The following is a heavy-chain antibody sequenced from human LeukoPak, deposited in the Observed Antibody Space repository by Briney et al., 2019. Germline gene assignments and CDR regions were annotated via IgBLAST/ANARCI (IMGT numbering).Heavy chain of an antibody. CDR1: GFTFSSYA. CDR2: ISYDGSNK. Sequence: GGSLRPSCAASGFTFSSYAMHWVRQAPGKGLEWVAVISYDGSNKYYADSVKGRFTISRDNSKNTLYLQMNSLRAEDTAVYYCARVAYGMDVWGQGTTVTVSS. J-gene: IGHJ6*02. V-gene: IGHV3-30-3*01. CDR3: ARVAYGMDV.